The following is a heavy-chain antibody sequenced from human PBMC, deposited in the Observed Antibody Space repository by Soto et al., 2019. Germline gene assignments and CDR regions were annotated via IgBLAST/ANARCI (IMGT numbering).Heavy chain of an antibody. CDR2: ISGSGGST. CDR3: AKDLTMIVVVNLDY. J-gene: IGHJ4*02. V-gene: IGHV3-23*01. CDR1: GFTFSSYA. Sequence: GGSLRLSCAASGFTFSSYAMSWVRQAPGKGLEWVSAISGSGGSTYYADSVKGRFTISRDNSKNTLYLQMNSLRAEDTAVYYCAKDLTMIVVVNLDYWGQGTLVTVSS. D-gene: IGHD3-22*01.